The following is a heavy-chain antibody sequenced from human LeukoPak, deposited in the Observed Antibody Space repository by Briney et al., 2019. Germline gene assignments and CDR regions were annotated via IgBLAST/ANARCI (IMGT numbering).Heavy chain of an antibody. CDR2: IVPIFGTA. Sequence: GASVKVSCKASGGTFSSYAISWVRQAPGQGLEWMGGIVPIFGTANYAQKFQGRVTITADKSTSTAYMELSSLRSEDTAVYYCARAYSSSYYYYMDVWGKGTTVTVSS. D-gene: IGHD6-6*01. CDR3: ARAYSSSYYYYMDV. J-gene: IGHJ6*03. V-gene: IGHV1-69*06. CDR1: GGTFSSYA.